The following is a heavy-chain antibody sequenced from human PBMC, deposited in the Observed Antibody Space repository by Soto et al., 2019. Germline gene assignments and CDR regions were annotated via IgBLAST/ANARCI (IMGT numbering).Heavy chain of an antibody. CDR1: GYTFTTYG. CDR3: ARDGFYAGLGRYSYGYDYGMDV. V-gene: IGHV1-18*01. CDR2: ISSYSDNT. Sequence: EASVKVSCKASGYTFTTYGISWVRQAPGQGLEWVGWISSYSDNTNYAQKLQGRVTMTTDTSTSTAYMELRSLRSDDTAVYYCARDGFYAGLGRYSYGYDYGMDVWGQGTTVTVSS. D-gene: IGHD5-18*01. J-gene: IGHJ6*02.